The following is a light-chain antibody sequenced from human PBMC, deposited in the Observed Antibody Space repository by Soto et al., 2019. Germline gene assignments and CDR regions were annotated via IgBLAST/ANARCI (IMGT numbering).Light chain of an antibody. CDR3: CSYAGSYTFVV. CDR2: DVS. CDR1: SSDVGGYNY. V-gene: IGLV2-11*01. J-gene: IGLJ2*01. Sequence: QSALTQPRSVSGSRGQSVTISCTGTSSDVGGYNYVSWYQHHPGKAPKLIIYDVSKRPSGVPDRFSGSRSGYTASLTISGLQAEDEADYYCCSYAGSYTFVVFGGGTKLTVL.